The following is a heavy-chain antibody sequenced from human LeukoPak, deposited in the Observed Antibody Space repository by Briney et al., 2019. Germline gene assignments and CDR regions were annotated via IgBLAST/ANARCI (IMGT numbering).Heavy chain of an antibody. Sequence: PGGSLRLSCAASGFTFSSYEMNWVRQAPGKGLEWVGRIKSKTDGGTTDYAAPVKGRFTISRDDSKNTLYLQMNSLKTEDTAVYYCTTTGYSSGWYPTWGQGTLVTVSS. V-gene: IGHV3-15*01. D-gene: IGHD6-19*01. J-gene: IGHJ5*02. CDR2: IKSKTDGGTT. CDR1: GFTFSSYE. CDR3: TTTGYSSGWYPT.